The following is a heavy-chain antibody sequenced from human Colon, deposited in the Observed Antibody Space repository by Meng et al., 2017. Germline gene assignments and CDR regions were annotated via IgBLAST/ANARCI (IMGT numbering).Heavy chain of an antibody. D-gene: IGHD6-19*01. CDR3: ARHLGWEFDY. CDR1: DDPLTSSNR. Sequence: QVPLPSSDPGLVEPSVTLSLTCAVSDDPLTSSNRRTCGRQALEKVMELIGQIDLSGKTDYNPSLQSRVTISLDKSMNPLFLEVYFVTAADTAIYYCARHLGWEFDYWGPGNLVTVSS. V-gene: IGHV4-4*02. CDR2: IDLSGKT. J-gene: IGHJ4*02.